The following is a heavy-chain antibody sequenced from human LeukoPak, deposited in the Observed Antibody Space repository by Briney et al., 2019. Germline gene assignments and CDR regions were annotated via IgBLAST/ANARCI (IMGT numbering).Heavy chain of an antibody. CDR3: ARTVPLRDCSSTSCYIGGNLGYYYYYGMDV. D-gene: IGHD2-2*02. CDR2: IIPIFGTA. V-gene: IGHV1-69*13. Sequence: SVKVSCKASGYTFTGYYMHWVRQAPGQGLEWMGGIIPIFGTANYAQKFQGRVTITADESTSTAYMELSSLRSEDTAVYYCARTVPLRDCSSTSCYIGGNLGYYYYYGMDVWGKGTTVTVSS. CDR1: GYTFTGYY. J-gene: IGHJ6*04.